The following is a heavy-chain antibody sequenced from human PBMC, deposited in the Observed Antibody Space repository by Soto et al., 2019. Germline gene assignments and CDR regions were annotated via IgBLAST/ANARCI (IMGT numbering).Heavy chain of an antibody. CDR1: GFPFGTYG. Sequence: QVQLVESGGGVVQPGRSLRLSCAASGFPFGTYGMHWVCQAPGKGLEWVAVIWHDGSTEYYAVSVEGRFTISRDNSKHTLHLQMNGLRADDTAVYYCARARAGFLESFDVWGRGTLVTVSP. CDR3: ARARAGFLESFDV. J-gene: IGHJ4*02. CDR2: IWHDGSTE. V-gene: IGHV3-33*01. D-gene: IGHD3-3*01.